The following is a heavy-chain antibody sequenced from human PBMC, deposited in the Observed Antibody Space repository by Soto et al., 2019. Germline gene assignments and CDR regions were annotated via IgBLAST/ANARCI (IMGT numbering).Heavy chain of an antibody. J-gene: IGHJ6*02. D-gene: IGHD2-2*01. CDR2: IIPISETT. V-gene: IGHV1-69*01. CDR1: GGTFSSYA. CDR3: ARSQGSSTSLEIYYYYYYGMDV. Sequence: QVQLVQSGAEVKKPGSSVKVSCKASGGTFSSYAISWVRQAPGQGLEWMGGIIPISETTNYAQKFQGRVTSTADESKSTAYMERSSLRSEDTAVYYCARSQGSSTSLEIYYYYYYGMDVWGQGTTVTVSS.